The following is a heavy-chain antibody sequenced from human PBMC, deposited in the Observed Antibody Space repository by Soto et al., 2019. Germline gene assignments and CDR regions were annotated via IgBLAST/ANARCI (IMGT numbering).Heavy chain of an antibody. Sequence: SVKVSCKASGGTFSSYAISWVRQAPGQGLEWMGGIIPIFGTANYAQKFQGRVTITADESTSTAYMELSSLRSEDTAVYYCARDPRAIVVVPAATYYGMDVRGQGTTVTVSS. CDR2: IIPIFGTA. V-gene: IGHV1-69*13. D-gene: IGHD2-2*01. CDR3: ARDPRAIVVVPAATYYGMDV. CDR1: GGTFSSYA. J-gene: IGHJ6*02.